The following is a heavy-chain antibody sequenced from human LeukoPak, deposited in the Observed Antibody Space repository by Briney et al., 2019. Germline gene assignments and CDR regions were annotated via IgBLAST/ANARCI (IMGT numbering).Heavy chain of an antibody. D-gene: IGHD3-10*01. CDR2: IIPIFGTA. CDR1: GGTFSSYA. J-gene: IGHJ5*02. Sequence: GASVKVSCKASGGTFSSYAISWVRQAPGQGLEWMGGIIPIFGTANYAQKFQSRVTITADESTSTAYMELSSLRSEDTAVYYCAREEYYYGSGSYYDWFDPWGQGTLVTVSS. CDR3: AREEYYYGSGSYYDWFDP. V-gene: IGHV1-69*13.